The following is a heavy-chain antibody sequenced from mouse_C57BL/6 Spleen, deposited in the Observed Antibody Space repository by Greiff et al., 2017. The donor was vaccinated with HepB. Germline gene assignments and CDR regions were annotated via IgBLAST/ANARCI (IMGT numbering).Heavy chain of an antibody. CDR2: IYPGDGDT. J-gene: IGHJ2*01. CDR1: GYAFSSSW. Sequence: QVQLKESGPELVKPGASVKISCKASGYAFSSSWMNWVKQRPGKGLEWIGRIYPGDGDTNYNGKFKGKATLTADKSSSTAYMQLSSLTSEDSAVYFCARFYYGTYFDYWGQGTTLTVSS. CDR3: ARFYYGTYFDY. D-gene: IGHD1-1*01. V-gene: IGHV1-82*01.